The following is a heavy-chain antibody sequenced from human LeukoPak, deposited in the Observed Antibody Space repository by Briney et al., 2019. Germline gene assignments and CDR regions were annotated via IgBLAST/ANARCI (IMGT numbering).Heavy chain of an antibody. J-gene: IGHJ4*02. D-gene: IGHD6-6*01. CDR2: ISPTGSTT. V-gene: IGHV3-74*01. CDR1: GFTFSSYW. CDR3: ARGPNSNWSGLDF. Sequence: LSGGSLRLSCAASGFTFSSYWMHWVRQAPGKGLVWVSRISPTGSTTSYADSVKGRFTVSRDNAKNTLYLQVNNLRAEDTAVYYCARGPNSNWSGLDFWGQGTLLTVSS.